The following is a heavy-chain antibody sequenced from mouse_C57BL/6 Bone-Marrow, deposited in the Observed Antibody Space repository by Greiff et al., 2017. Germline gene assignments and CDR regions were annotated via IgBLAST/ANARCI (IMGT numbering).Heavy chain of an antibody. V-gene: IGHV1-54*01. CDR2: INPGSGGT. J-gene: IGHJ2*01. CDR3: ARTKGFFNKRY. Sequence: QVQLQQSGAELVRPGTSVKVSCKASGYAFTNYLIEWVKQRPGQGLEWIGVINPGSGGTNYNEQFKGKATLTADKSSNTAYVQLSSLTYEDSAVYFCARTKGFFNKRYWGQGTTLTVSS. CDR1: GYAFTNYL.